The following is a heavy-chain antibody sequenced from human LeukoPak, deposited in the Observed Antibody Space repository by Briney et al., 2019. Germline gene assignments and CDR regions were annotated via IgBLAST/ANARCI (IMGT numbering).Heavy chain of an antibody. V-gene: IGHV3-21*06. Sequence: GGSLRLSCAASGFTFSSYLMNWVRQAPGKGLEWVSSIGSSGAYIYYADSVKGRFTISRDNAKNSLYLQMNSLRGEDTAVYYCARGGRRFWGQGTLVTVSS. J-gene: IGHJ4*02. CDR2: IGSSGAYI. CDR1: GFTFSSYL. CDR3: ARGGRRF. D-gene: IGHD3-16*01.